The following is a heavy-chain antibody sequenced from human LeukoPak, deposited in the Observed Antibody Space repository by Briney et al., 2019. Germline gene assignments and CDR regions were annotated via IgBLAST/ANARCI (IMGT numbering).Heavy chain of an antibody. V-gene: IGHV1-18*01. CDR3: ARVLAAAGTDSLDY. D-gene: IGHD6-13*01. Sequence: ASVKVSCKASGYTFTSYGISWVRQAPGQGLEWMGWISAYNGNTNYAQKLQGRVTITTDTSTSTAYMELRSLRSDDTAVYYCARVLAAAGTDSLDYWGQGTLVTVSS. CDR1: GYTFTSYG. J-gene: IGHJ4*02. CDR2: ISAYNGNT.